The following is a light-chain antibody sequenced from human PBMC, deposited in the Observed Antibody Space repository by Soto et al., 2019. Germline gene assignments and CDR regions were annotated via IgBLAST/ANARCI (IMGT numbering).Light chain of an antibody. Sequence: ERVMTQSTTKLSVSPGERGTLSCRASQSVSNNLAWYQQKPGQAPRLLIYGASTRATGIPARFSGSGSGTDFTLTISRLEPEDFAVYYCQQFSSYPLTFGGRTNADI. CDR3: QQFSSYPLT. V-gene: IGKV3-15*01. CDR1: QSVSNN. CDR2: GAS. J-gene: IGKJ4*01.